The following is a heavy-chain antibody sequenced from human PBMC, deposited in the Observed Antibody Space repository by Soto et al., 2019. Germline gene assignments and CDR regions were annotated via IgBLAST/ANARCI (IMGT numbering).Heavy chain of an antibody. CDR2: IIPIFGTA. CDR3: ARDLGGAGLAYLVVGTQDAFDI. CDR1: GGTFSSYA. D-gene: IGHD2-2*01. V-gene: IGHV1-69*06. J-gene: IGHJ3*02. Sequence: ASVKVSCKASGGTFSSYAISWVRQAPGQGLEWMGGIIPIFGTANYAQKFQGRVTITADKSTSTAYMELSSLRSEDTAVYYCARDLGGAGLAYLVVGTQDAFDIWGQGTMVTV.